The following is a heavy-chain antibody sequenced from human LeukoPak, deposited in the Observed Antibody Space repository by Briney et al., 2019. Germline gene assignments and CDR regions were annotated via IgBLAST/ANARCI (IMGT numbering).Heavy chain of an antibody. Sequence: PGGSLRLSCAASGFTFSSYSMNWVRQAPGKGLEWVSSISSSSSYIYYADSVKGRLTISRDNAKNSLYLQMNSLRAEDTAVYYRAREGSWYEEYYFDYWGQGTLVTVSS. D-gene: IGHD6-13*01. CDR3: AREGSWYEEYYFDY. CDR2: ISSSSSYI. V-gene: IGHV3-21*01. CDR1: GFTFSSYS. J-gene: IGHJ4*02.